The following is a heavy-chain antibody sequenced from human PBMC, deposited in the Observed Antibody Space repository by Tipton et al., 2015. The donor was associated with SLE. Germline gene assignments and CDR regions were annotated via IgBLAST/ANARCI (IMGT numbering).Heavy chain of an antibody. Sequence: SLRLSCAASGFSFRSFGVHWVRQAPGKGLEWVAVMWYDGSEKYYADSVKGRFTFARDDSKNTVYLQMNSLRAEDTAVYYCAKGQFEYGSSSDFWGQGTLVTVSS. V-gene: IGHV3-30*18. CDR1: GFSFRSFG. D-gene: IGHD6-6*01. CDR2: MWYDGSEK. J-gene: IGHJ4*02. CDR3: AKGQFEYGSSSDF.